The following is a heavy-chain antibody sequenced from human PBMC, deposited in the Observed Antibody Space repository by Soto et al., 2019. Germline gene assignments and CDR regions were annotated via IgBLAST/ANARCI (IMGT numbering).Heavy chain of an antibody. J-gene: IGHJ5*02. V-gene: IGHV1-2*02. CDR3: ARRGSQNWFDP. CDR2: INPYSGDT. D-gene: IGHD2-15*01. Sequence: QVQLVQSGAEVKKPGASVKVSCKASGYTFTAYYMHWVRQAPGQGPEWMGWINPYSGDTNYAQKFQGRVTITADESTSTAYMELSSLRSEDTAVYYCARRGSQNWFDPWGQGTLVTVSS. CDR1: GYTFTAYY.